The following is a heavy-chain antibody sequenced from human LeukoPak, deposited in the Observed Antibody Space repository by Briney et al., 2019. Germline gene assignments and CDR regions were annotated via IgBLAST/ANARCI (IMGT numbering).Heavy chain of an antibody. J-gene: IGHJ6*02. D-gene: IGHD2-15*01. CDR1: GFTFGSYS. CDR3: ARDMLGRDCSGGSCYGYGLDV. CDR2: ITSSSTFI. Sequence: GGSLRLSCAASGFTFGSYSMNWVRQAPGKGLEWVCSITSSSTFIYYAESGKGRFTIFRDNAKNTLHLQMNSLRVEDTAVYYCARDMLGRDCSGGSCYGYGLDVWGQGTTVIVSS. V-gene: IGHV3-21*01.